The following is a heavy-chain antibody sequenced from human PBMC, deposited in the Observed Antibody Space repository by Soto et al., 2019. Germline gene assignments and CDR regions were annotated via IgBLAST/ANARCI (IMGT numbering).Heavy chain of an antibody. D-gene: IGHD3-10*01. CDR2: IIPIFGTA. J-gene: IGHJ5*02. CDR3: ARGNGITMVRGVIIKRKAFDP. Sequence: GASVKVSCKASGGTFSGYAISWVRQAPGQGLELMGGIIPIFGTANYAQKFQGRVTITADESTSTAYMELSSLRSEDTAVYYCARGNGITMVRGVIIKRKAFDPWGRGTLVTVYS. V-gene: IGHV1-69*13. CDR1: GGTFSGYA.